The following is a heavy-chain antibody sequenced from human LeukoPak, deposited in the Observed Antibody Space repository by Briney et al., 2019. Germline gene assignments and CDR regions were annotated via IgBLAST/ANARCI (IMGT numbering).Heavy chain of an antibody. J-gene: IGHJ6*02. Sequence: GGSVKVSCKASGYTFTSYDINWVRQATGQGLEWMGGMNPNSGNTGYVQKFQGRVTMTRNTSISTAYMELSSLRSEDTAVYYCARVNDMVRGVILSYYGMDVWGQGTTVTVSS. CDR3: ARVNDMVRGVILSYYGMDV. V-gene: IGHV1-8*01. D-gene: IGHD3-10*01. CDR1: GYTFTSYD. CDR2: MNPNSGNT.